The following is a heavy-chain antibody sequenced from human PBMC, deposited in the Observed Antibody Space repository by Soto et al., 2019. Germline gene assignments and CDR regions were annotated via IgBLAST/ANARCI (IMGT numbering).Heavy chain of an antibody. CDR3: ARGRNYDYIWGSYPSLDY. V-gene: IGHV4-34*01. CDR1: GGSFSGYY. D-gene: IGHD3-16*02. CDR2: INHSGST. J-gene: IGHJ4*02. Sequence: SETLSLTCAVYGGSFSGYYWSWIRQPPGKGLEWIGEINHSGSTNYNPSLKGRVTISVDTSKNQFSLKLSSVTAADTAVYYCARGRNYDYIWGSYPSLDYWGQGTLVTVSS.